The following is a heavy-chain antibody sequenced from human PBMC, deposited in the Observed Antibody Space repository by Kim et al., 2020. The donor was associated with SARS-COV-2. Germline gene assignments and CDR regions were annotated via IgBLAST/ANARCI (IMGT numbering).Heavy chain of an antibody. Sequence: GGSLRLSCAASGFTFGDYAMHWVRQAPGKGLEWVSGISWNSGSIGYADSVKGRFTISRDNAKNSLYLQMNSLRAEDTALYYCAKDCSQYSSGWYFDYWGQGTLVTVSS. CDR3: AKDCSQYSSGWYFDY. CDR1: GFTFGDYA. D-gene: IGHD6-19*01. CDR2: ISWNSGSI. V-gene: IGHV3-9*01. J-gene: IGHJ4*02.